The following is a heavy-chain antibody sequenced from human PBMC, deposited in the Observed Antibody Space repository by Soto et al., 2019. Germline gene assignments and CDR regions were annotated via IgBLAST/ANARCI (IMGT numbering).Heavy chain of an antibody. Sequence: PSETLSLTCTVSGGSISSSSYYWGWIRQPPGKGLEWIGSIYYSGSTYYNPSLKSRVTISVDTSKNQFSLKLSSVTAADTAVYYCARRRGYCSGGSCYKWFDPWGQGTLVTVS. J-gene: IGHJ5*02. CDR2: IYYSGST. V-gene: IGHV4-39*01. D-gene: IGHD2-15*01. CDR3: ARRRGYCSGGSCYKWFDP. CDR1: GGSISSSSYY.